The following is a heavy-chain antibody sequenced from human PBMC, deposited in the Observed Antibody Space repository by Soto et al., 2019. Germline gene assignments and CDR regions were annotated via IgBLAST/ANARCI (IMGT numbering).Heavy chain of an antibody. Sequence: SETLSLTCAVYGGSFSGYYWSWIRQPPGKGLEWIGEINHSGSTNYNPSLKSRVTISVDTSKNQFSLKLSSVTAADTAVYYCARVARSSGYYFPPRYWGQGTLVTVSS. V-gene: IGHV4-34*01. CDR1: GGSFSGYY. CDR2: INHSGST. D-gene: IGHD3-22*01. CDR3: ARVARSSGYYFPPRY. J-gene: IGHJ4*02.